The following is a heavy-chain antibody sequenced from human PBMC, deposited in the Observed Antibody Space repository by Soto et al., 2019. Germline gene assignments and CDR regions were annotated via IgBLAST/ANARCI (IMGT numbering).Heavy chain of an antibody. CDR1: GYTFTGNY. J-gene: IGHJ6*02. CDR3: ARDPRPPSGWLGFWEYGMDV. CDR2: VNPDNGDT. Sequence: SVKVSCKASGYTFTGNYIHWVREAPVQGLEWMGWVNPDNGDTASAQKFQGRVTMTSDTSVTTAYMELSRLTSDDTAVYYCARDPRPPSGWLGFWEYGMDVWGQGTTVTVSS. V-gene: IGHV1-2*02. D-gene: IGHD3-3*01.